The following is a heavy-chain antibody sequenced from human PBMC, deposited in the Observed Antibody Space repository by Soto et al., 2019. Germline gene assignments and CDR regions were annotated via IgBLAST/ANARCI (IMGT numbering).Heavy chain of an antibody. CDR1: GFTFDDYG. J-gene: IGHJ3*02. CDR3: ARGSITGTPAVVFGAFDI. D-gene: IGHD1-20*01. Sequence: GGSLRLSCAASGFTFDDYGMSWVRQAPGKGLEWVSGINWNGGSTGYADSVKGRFTISRDNAKNSLYLQMNSLRAEDTALYYCARGSITGTPAVVFGAFDIWGQGTMVTVSS. V-gene: IGHV3-20*04. CDR2: INWNGGST.